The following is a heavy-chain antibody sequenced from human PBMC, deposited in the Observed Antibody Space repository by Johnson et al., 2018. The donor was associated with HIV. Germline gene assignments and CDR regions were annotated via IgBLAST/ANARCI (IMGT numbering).Heavy chain of an antibody. Sequence: VQLVESGGGVVRPGGSLRLSCAASGFTFDDYGMSWVRQAPGKGLEWISYISSSGSTIYYADSVKGRFTISRDNAKNSLYLQMNSLRAEDTAVYYCARTPSLPGAFDIWGQGTMVTVSS. CDR2: ISSSGSTI. V-gene: IGHV3-48*04. J-gene: IGHJ3*02. CDR3: ARTPSLPGAFDI. CDR1: GFTFDDYG.